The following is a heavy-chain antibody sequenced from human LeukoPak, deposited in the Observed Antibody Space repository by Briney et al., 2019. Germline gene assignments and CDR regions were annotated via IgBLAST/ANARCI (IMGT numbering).Heavy chain of an antibody. CDR1: GYSINSGYY. J-gene: IGHJ5*02. CDR3: ARHGSDGGFDP. Sequence: SETLSLTCAVSGYSINSGYYWGWIRQPPGKGLEWIGSIYHTGSTYYNPSLKSRVTISLDTSKNQFSLKLSFVTAADTAVYYCARHGSDGGFDPWGQGTLVTVSS. D-gene: IGHD1-1*01. V-gene: IGHV4-38-2*01. CDR2: IYHTGST.